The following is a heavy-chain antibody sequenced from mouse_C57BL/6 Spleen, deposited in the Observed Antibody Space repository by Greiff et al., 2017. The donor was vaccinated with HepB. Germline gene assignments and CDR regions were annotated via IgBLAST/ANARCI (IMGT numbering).Heavy chain of an antibody. D-gene: IGHD2-3*01. CDR1: GYTFTDYY. CDR2: INPNNGGT. Sequence: VQLQQSGPELVKPGASVKISCKASGYTFTDYYMNWVKQSHGKSLEWIGDINPNNGGTSYNQKFKGKATLTVDKSSSTAYMELRSLTSEDSAVYYCARVGYYDAYWGQGTLVTVSA. V-gene: IGHV1-26*01. CDR3: ARVGYYDAY. J-gene: IGHJ3*01.